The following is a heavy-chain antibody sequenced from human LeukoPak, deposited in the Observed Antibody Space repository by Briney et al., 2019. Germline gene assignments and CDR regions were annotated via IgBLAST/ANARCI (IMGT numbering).Heavy chain of an antibody. CDR2: IHYTGNT. J-gene: IGHJ4*02. D-gene: IGHD3-10*01. Sequence: PSETLSLTCTVSGGSISTYYWAWIRQSPGKGLEWIGFIHYTGNTHYNPSLKSRVTLSVDTSRNKFSLKLSSVTAADTAVYYCARQGGAYGPLNYWGQGTLVSVSS. CDR1: GGSISTYY. CDR3: ARQGGAYGPLNY. V-gene: IGHV4-59*08.